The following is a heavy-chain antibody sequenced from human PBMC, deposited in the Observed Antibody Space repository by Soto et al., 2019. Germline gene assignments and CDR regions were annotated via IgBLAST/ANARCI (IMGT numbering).Heavy chain of an antibody. V-gene: IGHV3-23*01. Sequence: ESGGGLVQPGESLRLSCAASGFTFSSYAMSWARQAPGKGLEWVSSIGVSSDAYYADSVKGRFTISRDNSRNTLYLQMNSLRAEDTALYYCVKNYFFDSWGQGTLVTVSS. CDR1: GFTFSSYA. CDR2: IGVSSDA. J-gene: IGHJ4*02. CDR3: VKNYFFDS.